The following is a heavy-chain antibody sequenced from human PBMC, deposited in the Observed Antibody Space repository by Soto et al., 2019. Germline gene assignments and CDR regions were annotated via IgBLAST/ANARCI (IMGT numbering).Heavy chain of an antibody. CDR3: ARAPPGDYIWGSYRYPFPDY. CDR1: GFTFSDYY. Sequence: GGSLRLSCAASGFTFSDYYMSWIRQAPGKGLEWVSYISSSGSTIYYADSVKGRFTISRDNAKNSLYLQMNSLRAEDTAVYYCARAPPGDYIWGSYRYPFPDYWGQGTLVTVSS. D-gene: IGHD3-16*02. V-gene: IGHV3-11*01. J-gene: IGHJ4*02. CDR2: ISSSGSTI.